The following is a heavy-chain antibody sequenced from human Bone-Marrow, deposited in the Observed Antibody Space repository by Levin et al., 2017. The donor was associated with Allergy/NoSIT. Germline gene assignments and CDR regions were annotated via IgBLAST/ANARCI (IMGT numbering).Heavy chain of an antibody. CDR3: AKEEDGYKFDH. Sequence: GGSLRLSCVASGFTFSGHGMHWVRQAPGKGLEWVAGTSYDGSDKYYADSVKGRFTISRDNSKNTLFLQMNTLRGEDTAIYYCAKEEDGYKFDHWGQGTLVTVSS. D-gene: IGHD5-24*01. J-gene: IGHJ4*02. V-gene: IGHV3-30*18. CDR2: TSYDGSDK. CDR1: GFTFSGHG.